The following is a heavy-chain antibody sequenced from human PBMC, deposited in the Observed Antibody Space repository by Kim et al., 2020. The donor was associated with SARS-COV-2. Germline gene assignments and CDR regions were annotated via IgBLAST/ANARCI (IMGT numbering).Heavy chain of an antibody. CDR1: GFTFSSYW. V-gene: IGHV3-7*03. Sequence: GGSLRLSCAASGFTFSSYWMSWVRQAPGKGLEWVANIKQDGSEKYYVDSVKGRVTISRDNATNSLYLQMNSLRAEDTAVYYCARDLWDGDYDGYYYYGMDVWGQGTTVTVSS. CDR2: IKQDGSEK. CDR3: ARDLWDGDYDGYYYYGMDV. D-gene: IGHD4-17*01. J-gene: IGHJ6*02.